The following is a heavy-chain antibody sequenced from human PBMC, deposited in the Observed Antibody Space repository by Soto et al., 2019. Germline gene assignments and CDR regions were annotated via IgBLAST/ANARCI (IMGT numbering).Heavy chain of an antibody. D-gene: IGHD3-22*01. Sequence: ASVKVSCKASGGTFSSYAISWVRQAPGQGLEWMGGIIPIFGTANYAQKFQGRVTITADESTSTAYMELSSLRSEDTAVYYCASPPVRGYRRYYYYGMDVWGQGTTVTVSS. CDR1: GGTFSSYA. CDR2: IIPIFGTA. V-gene: IGHV1-69*13. J-gene: IGHJ6*02. CDR3: ASPPVRGYRRYYYYGMDV.